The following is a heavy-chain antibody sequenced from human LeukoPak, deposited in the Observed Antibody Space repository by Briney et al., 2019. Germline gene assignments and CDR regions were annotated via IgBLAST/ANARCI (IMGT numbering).Heavy chain of an antibody. D-gene: IGHD2-21*02. CDR1: GDSISSSSYY. CDR2: TSGST. Sequence: SETLSLTCTVSGDSISSSSYYWGWIRQPPGKGLEWIGSTSGSTYYNPSLKSRVTISVDTSKNQLSLKLTSVTAADTAVYYCARDGYCGGDCYSDYWGQGTLVTVSS. J-gene: IGHJ4*02. V-gene: IGHV4-39*02. CDR3: ARDGYCGGDCYSDY.